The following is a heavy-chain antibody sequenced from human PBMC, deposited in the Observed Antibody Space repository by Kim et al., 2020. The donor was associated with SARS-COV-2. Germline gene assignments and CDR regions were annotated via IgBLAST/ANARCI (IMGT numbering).Heavy chain of an antibody. V-gene: IGHV4-39*07. CDR2: IYYXGST. CDR1: GGSIRSSDYY. D-gene: IGHD2-21*02. J-gene: IGHJ4*01. CDR3: XRDPSXYDCGXDCYXFDY. Sequence: SETLSLTCTVSGGSIRSSDYYWGWIRRPPGXXXEWXXXIYYXGSTYYNPSLKSRYXISVAXSKDRXSLKXSSVPXADTAVYYCXRDPSXYDCGXDCYXFDYW.